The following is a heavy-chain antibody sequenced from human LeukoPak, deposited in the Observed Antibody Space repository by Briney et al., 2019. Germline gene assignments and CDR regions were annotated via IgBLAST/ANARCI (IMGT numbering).Heavy chain of an antibody. D-gene: IGHD6-19*01. CDR1: GASISSSSYY. J-gene: IGHJ3*01. Sequence: PSETLSLTCTVSGASISSSSYYWGWIRQPPGKGLEWTGSLYYNGNTYYNPSLKGRVTISVDTSKNQLSLRLSSVTAADTAVYYCARRLSSGWHNDAFDVWGQGTMVTVSS. CDR2: LYYNGNT. CDR3: ARRLSSGWHNDAFDV. V-gene: IGHV4-39*01.